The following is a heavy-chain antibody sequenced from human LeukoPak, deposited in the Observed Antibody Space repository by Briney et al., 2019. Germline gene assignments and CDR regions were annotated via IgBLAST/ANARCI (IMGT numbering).Heavy chain of an antibody. J-gene: IGHJ6*02. D-gene: IGHD2-2*01. V-gene: IGHV3-66*01. CDR1: GFTFSSYW. Sequence: GGSLRLSCAASGFTFSSYWMSWVRQAPGKGLEWVSVIYSGGSTYYADSVKGRFTISRDNSKNTLYLQMNSLRAEDTAVYYCARRCRVPAARDYGMDVWGQGTTVTVSS. CDR3: ARRCRVPAARDYGMDV. CDR2: IYSGGST.